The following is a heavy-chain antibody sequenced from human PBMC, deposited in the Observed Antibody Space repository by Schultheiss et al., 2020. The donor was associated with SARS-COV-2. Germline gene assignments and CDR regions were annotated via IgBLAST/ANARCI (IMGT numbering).Heavy chain of an antibody. CDR1: GFTFSSYW. D-gene: IGHD5-24*01. V-gene: IGHV3-7*01. J-gene: IGHJ4*02. CDR3: AKMSNNAAGN. Sequence: GGSLRLSCVASGFTFSSYWMSWVRQSPGKGLEWVAHIRPDGSVESYVDSVKGRFSISRDNAKNSVHLQMNSLRDEDTAVYYCAKMSNNAAGNWGQGTLVTGSS. CDR2: IRPDGSVE.